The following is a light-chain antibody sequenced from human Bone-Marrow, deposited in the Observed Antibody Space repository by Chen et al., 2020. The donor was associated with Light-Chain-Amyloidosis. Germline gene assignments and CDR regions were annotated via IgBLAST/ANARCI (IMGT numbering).Light chain of an antibody. CDR2: STS. J-gene: IGKJ3*01. CDR1: QTISIY. V-gene: IGKV1-39*01. CDR3: QQSYTTPFT. Sequence: DIQMTQTPSSLSSSVGDRVTITCRASQTISIYVNWYQQKPGIAPKLLIFSTSTLQSGVPSRVSGSGSGTDFTLTINSLQPEDVASYYCQQSYTTPFTFGPGT.